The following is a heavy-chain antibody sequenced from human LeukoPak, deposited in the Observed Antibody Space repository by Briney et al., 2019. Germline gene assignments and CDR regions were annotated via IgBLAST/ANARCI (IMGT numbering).Heavy chain of an antibody. CDR3: AAGGRSTTPAFDY. CDR2: IVVGSGNT. CDR1: GFTFISSA. J-gene: IGHJ4*02. D-gene: IGHD2/OR15-2a*01. Sequence: SVKVSCKASGFTFISSAMQWVRQARGQRLEWIGWIVVGSGNTNYAQKFQERVTITRDMSTSTAYMELSSLRSEDTAVDYCAAGGRSTTPAFDYWGQGTLVTVSS. V-gene: IGHV1-58*02.